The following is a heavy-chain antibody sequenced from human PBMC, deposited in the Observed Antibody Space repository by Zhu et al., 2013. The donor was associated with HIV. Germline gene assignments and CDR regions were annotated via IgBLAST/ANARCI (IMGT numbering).Heavy chain of an antibody. CDR1: GYTFRNYD. J-gene: IGHJ4*02. CDR2: MNPNSGGT. CDR3: ARGEGPLAYDYVWGPFDY. V-gene: IGHV1-2*02. D-gene: IGHD3-16*01. Sequence: QVQLVQSGAEVKKPGASVKVSCKTSGYTFRNYDINWVRQATGEGLEWMGWMNPNSGGTNHAQEFQGRVTMTRDTSISTAYMELSRLRSDDTAVYYCARGEGPLAYDYVWGPFDYWGQGTLVTVSS.